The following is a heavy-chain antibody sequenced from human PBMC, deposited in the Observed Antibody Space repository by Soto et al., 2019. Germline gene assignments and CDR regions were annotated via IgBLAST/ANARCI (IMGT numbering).Heavy chain of an antibody. CDR3: ARDHRVYGGNPLHFDY. J-gene: IGHJ4*02. CDR2: IWYDGSNK. Sequence: QVQLVESGGGVVQPGRSLRLSYAASGFTFSSYGMHWVRQAPGKGLEWVAVIWYDGSNKYYADSVKGRFTISRDNSKNTLYLQMNSLRAEDTAVYYCARDHRVYGGNPLHFDYWGQGTLVTVSS. V-gene: IGHV3-33*01. CDR1: GFTFSSYG. D-gene: IGHD2-15*01.